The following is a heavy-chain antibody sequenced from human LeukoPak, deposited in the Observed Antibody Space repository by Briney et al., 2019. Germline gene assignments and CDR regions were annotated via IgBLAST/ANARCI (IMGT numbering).Heavy chain of an antibody. CDR1: GFTFSSYA. CDR2: ISYDGSNK. Sequence: PGGSLRLSCAASGFTFSSYAMQWVRHAPGKGLEGLAVISYDGSNKYYADSVKGRFTISRDTYKNTLYLQMHSMRAEDTAVYYCARDHYDFWSGYYTSGLYGMDVWGQGTTVTVSS. D-gene: IGHD3-3*01. J-gene: IGHJ6*02. CDR3: ARDHYDFWSGYYTSGLYGMDV. V-gene: IGHV3-30-3*01.